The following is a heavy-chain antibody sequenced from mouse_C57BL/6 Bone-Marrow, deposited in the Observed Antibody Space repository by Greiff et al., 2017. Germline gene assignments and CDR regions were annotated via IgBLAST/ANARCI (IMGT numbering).Heavy chain of an antibody. D-gene: IGHD2-2*01. CDR1: GYTFTSYC. CDR2: IDPSGSYT. J-gene: IGHJ1*03. Sequence: QVQLQQSGAELVKPGASVKLSCTASGYTFTSYCMQWVKQRPGQGLEWIGEIDPSGSYTYYTQKFKGQATLTVDTSSSTAYMQLSRLTSEDSAVYYCERRGGYDAYWYFDDWGTGTTVTVSS. CDR3: ERRGGYDAYWYFDD. V-gene: IGHV1-50*01.